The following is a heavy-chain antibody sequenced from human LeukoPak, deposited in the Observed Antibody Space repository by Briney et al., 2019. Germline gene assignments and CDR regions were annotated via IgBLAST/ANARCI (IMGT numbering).Heavy chain of an antibody. CDR3: ARQVPESVQLWSQNWFDP. J-gene: IGHJ5*02. V-gene: IGHV4-38-2*01. Sequence: SETLSLTCAVSGYSISSGYYWGWIRQPPGKGLEWIGSIYHSGSTYYNPSLKSRVTISVDTSKNQFSLKLSSVTAADTAVYYCARQVPESVQLWSQNWFDPWGQGTLVTVSS. CDR1: GYSISSGYY. D-gene: IGHD5-18*01. CDR2: IYHSGST.